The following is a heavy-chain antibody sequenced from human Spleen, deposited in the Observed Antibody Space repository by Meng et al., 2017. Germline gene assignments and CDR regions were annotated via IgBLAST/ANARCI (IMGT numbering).Heavy chain of an antibody. Sequence: SETLSLTCTVSGDSINNTSYYWGWIRQPPGKRLEWIGSMHYSGSTYYNPSLKSRVTISTDTSNNQLSLKLSSVTAADTAVYYCARARRDDYGDSDISGFDYWGQGTRVTVSS. CDR2: MHYSGST. CDR3: ARARRDDYGDSDISGFDY. D-gene: IGHD4-17*01. V-gene: IGHV4-39*07. CDR1: GDSINNTSYY. J-gene: IGHJ4*02.